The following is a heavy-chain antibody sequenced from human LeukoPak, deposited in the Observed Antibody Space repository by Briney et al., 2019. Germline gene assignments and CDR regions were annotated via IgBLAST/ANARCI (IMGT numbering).Heavy chain of an antibody. CDR1: GFTFNTYS. V-gene: IGHV3-21*01. D-gene: IGHD6-19*01. Sequence: GGSLRLSCEASGFTFNTYSMNWARQAPGKRLEWVSSIDSSGGYMFYADSVKGRFTISRDNAKNSLYLQMNSLRAEDTAVYYCARGRVAVAGYFDYWGQGTLVTVSS. CDR3: ARGRVAVAGYFDY. CDR2: IDSSGGYM. J-gene: IGHJ4*02.